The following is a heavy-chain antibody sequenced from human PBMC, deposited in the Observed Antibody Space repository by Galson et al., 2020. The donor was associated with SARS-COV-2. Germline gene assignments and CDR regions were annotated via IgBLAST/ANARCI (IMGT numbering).Heavy chain of an antibody. J-gene: IGHJ4*02. CDR1: GFSFSDYA. Sequence: GESLKISCAASGFSFSDYAMSWVRQAPGKGLEWVSDISGSGGSTYYAESVKGRFTISRDNSKNTLYLQMNSLRVDDTAVYYCGRDEWLLPRYWGQGTLVTVSS. D-gene: IGHD5-12*01. CDR2: ISGSGGST. V-gene: IGHV3-23*01. CDR3: GRDEWLLPRY.